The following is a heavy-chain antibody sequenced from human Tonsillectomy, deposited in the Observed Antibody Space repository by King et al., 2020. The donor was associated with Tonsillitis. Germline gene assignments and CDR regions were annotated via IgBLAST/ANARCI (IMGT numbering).Heavy chain of an antibody. CDR3: AREEYFYDSSGYYAY. V-gene: IGHV1-69*01. D-gene: IGHD3-22*01. CDR2: IIPIFGTA. J-gene: IGHJ4*02. CDR1: GGTFSSYA. Sequence: VQLVESGAEVKKPGSSVKVSCKASGGTFSSYAINWVRQAPGQGLEWMGGIIPIFGTANYAQKFQGRVTITADESTSTAYMELSSLRSEDTAVYYCAREEYFYDSSGYYAYWGQGTLVTVSS.